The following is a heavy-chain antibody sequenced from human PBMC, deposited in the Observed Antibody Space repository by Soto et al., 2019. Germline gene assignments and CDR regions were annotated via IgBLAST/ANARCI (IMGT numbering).Heavy chain of an antibody. CDR3: AHVYCDILTGYYKGFGNWFDP. Sequence: QITLKESGPTLVKPTQTLTLTCTFSGFSLSTSGVGVGWIRQPPGKALEWLALIYWDDDKRYSPSLKSRLTITKDTSKNQVVLTMTNMYPVDTATYYCAHVYCDILTGYYKGFGNWFDPWGQGTLVTVSS. D-gene: IGHD3-9*01. J-gene: IGHJ5*02. CDR2: IYWDDDK. V-gene: IGHV2-5*02. CDR1: GFSLSTSGVG.